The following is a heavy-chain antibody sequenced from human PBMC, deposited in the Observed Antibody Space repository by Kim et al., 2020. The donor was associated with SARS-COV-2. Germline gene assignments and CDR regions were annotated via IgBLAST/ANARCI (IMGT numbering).Heavy chain of an antibody. CDR2: IWYDGSNK. V-gene: IGHV3-33*08. CDR1: GFTFSSYG. CDR3: ARDRNYYGSGRCLGY. D-gene: IGHD3-10*01. Sequence: GGSLRLSCAASGFTFSSYGMHWVRQAPGKGLEWVAVIWYDGSNKYYADSVKGRFTISRDNSKNTLYLQMNSLRAEDTAVYYCARDRNYYGSGRCLGYWGQGTLVTVSS. J-gene: IGHJ4*02.